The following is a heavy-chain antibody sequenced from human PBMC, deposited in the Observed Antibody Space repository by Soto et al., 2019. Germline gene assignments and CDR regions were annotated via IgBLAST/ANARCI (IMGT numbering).Heavy chain of an antibody. V-gene: IGHV3-21*01. CDR3: ARPSMVTASYFAF. J-gene: IGHJ4*02. D-gene: IGHD2-21*02. CDR2: ISSSSSFI. Sequence: GGSLRLSCAASGFTFSHHSMNWVRQAPGKGLEWVSSISSSSSFILYADSVKGRFTISRDNAKNSLYLQMNSLRVDDTAVYYCARPSMVTASYFAFWGQGIMVTVSS. CDR1: GFTFSHHS.